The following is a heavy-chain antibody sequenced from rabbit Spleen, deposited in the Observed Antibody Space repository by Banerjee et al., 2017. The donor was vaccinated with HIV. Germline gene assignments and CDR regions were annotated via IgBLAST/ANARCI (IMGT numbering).Heavy chain of an antibody. D-gene: IGHD4-1*01. V-gene: IGHV1S45*01. J-gene: IGHJ4*01. CDR1: GFSFSSNW. CDR2: IGAGVTYTT. CDR3: ARDGSGWGANFNL. Sequence: QEQLVESGGGLVKPGASLTLTCTASGFSFSSNWICWVRQPPGKGPEWIACIGAGVTYTTYYATWAKGRFTISKTSPTTVTLQMTSLTVADMAIYFCARDGSGWGANFNLWGPGTLVTVS.